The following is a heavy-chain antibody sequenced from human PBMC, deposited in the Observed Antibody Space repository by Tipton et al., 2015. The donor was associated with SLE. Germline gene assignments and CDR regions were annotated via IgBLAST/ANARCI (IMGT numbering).Heavy chain of an antibody. D-gene: IGHD4-17*01. CDR3: ARGRALRCAFDI. V-gene: IGHV4-4*09. CDR2: IYTSGST. CDR1: GGSISSYY. J-gene: IGHJ3*02. Sequence: TLSLTCTVSGGSISSYYWSWIRQPPGKGLEWIGYIYTSGSTNYNPSLKSRVTISVDTSKNQFSLKLSSVTAADTAVYYCARGRALRCAFDIWGQGTMVTVSS.